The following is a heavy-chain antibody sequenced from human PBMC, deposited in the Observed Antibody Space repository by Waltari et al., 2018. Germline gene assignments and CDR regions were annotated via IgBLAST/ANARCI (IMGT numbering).Heavy chain of an antibody. V-gene: IGHV3-7*03. D-gene: IGHD3-10*01. CDR1: EFTFRTYW. CDR3: ATYRWLGY. Sequence: EVQLVESGGGLVQPGGSLGLSCAVSEFTFRTYWMTWVRQASGRGLEWVANINYDGSEKNYVDSVKGRFTISRDNARNSLYLQMNSLRAEDTAVYYCATYRWLGYWGQGTLVTVSS. CDR2: INYDGSEK. J-gene: IGHJ4*02.